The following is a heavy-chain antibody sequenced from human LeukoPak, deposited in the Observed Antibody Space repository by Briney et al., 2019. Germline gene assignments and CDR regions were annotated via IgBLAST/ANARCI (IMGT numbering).Heavy chain of an antibody. CDR3: TRDTGTTGEVKFDP. V-gene: IGHV4-4*07. D-gene: IGHD4-17*01. CDR1: GNSFGLYY. CDR2: IFTRGST. J-gene: IGHJ5*02. Sequence: SDTLSLTCTLSGNSFGLYYWSGTRRPAGKGLEGIGRIFTRGSTTSNRSLKSRVTMSVATSNSQFSLNPMSLTAADTAVYYCTRDTGTTGEVKFDPWGQGTPVTVSS.